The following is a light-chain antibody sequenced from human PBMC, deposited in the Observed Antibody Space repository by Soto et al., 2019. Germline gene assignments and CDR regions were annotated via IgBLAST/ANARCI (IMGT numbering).Light chain of an antibody. J-gene: IGLJ3*02. Sequence: QSVLTQPASVYGSPGQSITISCTGTSSDVGGYNFVSWYQHLPGKAPKLIIYEVSNRPSGVSNRFSGSKSGNTVSLTISGLQAGDEAYYYCSSYTSGTTLVFGGGTQLTVL. CDR3: SSYTSGTTLV. CDR1: SSDVGGYNF. V-gene: IGLV2-14*01. CDR2: EVS.